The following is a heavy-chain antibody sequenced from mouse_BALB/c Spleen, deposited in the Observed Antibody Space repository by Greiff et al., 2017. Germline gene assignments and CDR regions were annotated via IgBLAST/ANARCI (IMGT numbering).Heavy chain of an antibody. CDR2: ISSGGSYT. J-gene: IGHJ4*01. CDR3: ARESTVVAPYYYAMDY. Sequence: EVKLVESGGGLVKPGGSLKLSCAASGFTFSSYAMSWVRQSPEKRLEWVAEISSGGSYTYYPDTVTGRFTISRDNAKNTLYLEMSSLRSEDTAMYYCARESTVVAPYYYAMDYWGQGTSVTVSS. V-gene: IGHV5-9-4*01. D-gene: IGHD1-1*01. CDR1: GFTFSSYA.